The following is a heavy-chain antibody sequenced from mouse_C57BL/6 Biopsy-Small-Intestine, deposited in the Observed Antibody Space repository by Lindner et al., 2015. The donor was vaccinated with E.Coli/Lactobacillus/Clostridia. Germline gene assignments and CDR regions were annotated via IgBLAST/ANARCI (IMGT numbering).Heavy chain of an antibody. D-gene: IGHD2-4*01. Sequence: VQLQESGPGLAKPSQTLSLTCSVTGYSITSDYWNWIRKFPGNKLEYMGYITYSGSNYYNPSLKSRISISRDTSKNQCYLQLNSVTTEDTATYYCARGGLPGGHAMDRWGQGTSVTVSS. J-gene: IGHJ4*01. CDR3: ARGGLPGGHAMDR. CDR1: GYSITSDY. CDR2: ITYSGSN. V-gene: IGHV3-8*01.